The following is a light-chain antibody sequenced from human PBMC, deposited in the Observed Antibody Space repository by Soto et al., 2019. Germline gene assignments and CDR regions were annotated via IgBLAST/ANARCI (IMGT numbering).Light chain of an antibody. CDR3: GAWDSSLSVVV. J-gene: IGLJ2*01. CDR1: SSNIGNNY. Sequence: QSVLTQPPSVSAAPGQKVTISCSGSSSNIGNNYVSWYQQVPGTAPKLLIFDNDRRPSGIPDRFSGSKSGTSATLGITGLQTGDDADYYCGAWDSSLSVVVFGGGTKVTVL. CDR2: DND. V-gene: IGLV1-51*01.